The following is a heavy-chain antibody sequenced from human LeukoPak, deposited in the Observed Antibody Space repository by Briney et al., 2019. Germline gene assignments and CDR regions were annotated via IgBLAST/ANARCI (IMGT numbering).Heavy chain of an antibody. CDR2: ISYDGNNK. Sequence: PGRSLRLSCATSGFTFSSYAIHWVRQAPGKGLEWVAVISYDGNNKYYADSVKGRFTISRDNSNNTVCLQMITLRAEDTAVYYCAREYDYVWGNYRYNSYNYGMDVWGQGTTVTVSS. V-gene: IGHV3-30-3*01. D-gene: IGHD3-16*02. J-gene: IGHJ6*02. CDR3: AREYDYVWGNYRYNSYNYGMDV. CDR1: GFTFSSYA.